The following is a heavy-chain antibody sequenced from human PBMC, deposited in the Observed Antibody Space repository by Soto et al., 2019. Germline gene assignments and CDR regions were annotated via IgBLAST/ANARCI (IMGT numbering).Heavy chain of an antibody. D-gene: IGHD5-12*01. Sequence: QVQVVESGGGLVKPGGSLRLSCAGSGFTFSDYYMSWIRQIPGKGLEWISYISGGNTIYYIDSVKGRFTLSRDSAKNSLYLQMDSLRAEDTAVHYCVRGHSGLDIWGQGTMVTVSS. J-gene: IGHJ3*02. CDR2: ISGGNTI. CDR1: GFTFSDYY. V-gene: IGHV3-11*01. CDR3: VRGHSGLDI.